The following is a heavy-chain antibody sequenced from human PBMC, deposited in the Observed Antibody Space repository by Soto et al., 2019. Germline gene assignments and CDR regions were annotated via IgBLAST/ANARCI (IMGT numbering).Heavy chain of an antibody. D-gene: IGHD3-10*01. CDR2: ISGSGTTT. V-gene: IGHV3-48*04. J-gene: IGHJ4*02. CDR1: GFSFSSFS. Sequence: EVYLVESGGDLVQPGGSLRLSCAASGFSFSSFSMNWVRQAPGKGLEWVSYISGSGTTTYYADSVKGRFTISRDNAKNSLYRQMNSLQAEDTAVYYCARLGDYGSGSYWGQGTLVTVSS. CDR3: ARLGDYGSGSY.